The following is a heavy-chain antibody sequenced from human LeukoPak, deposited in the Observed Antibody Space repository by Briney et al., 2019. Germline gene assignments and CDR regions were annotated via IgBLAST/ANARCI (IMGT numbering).Heavy chain of an antibody. CDR3: ARAEPRAQLWLRDGDY. CDR1: GYTFTGYY. CDR2: INPSDGTT. D-gene: IGHD5-18*01. J-gene: IGHJ4*02. V-gene: IGHV1-46*01. Sequence: ASVKVSCKASGYTFTGYYMHWVRQAPGQGLEWMGIINPSDGTTYYAQKFQGRVTMTRDTSTSTVYMELSSLRSEDTAVYYCARAEPRAQLWLRDGDYWGQGTLATVSS.